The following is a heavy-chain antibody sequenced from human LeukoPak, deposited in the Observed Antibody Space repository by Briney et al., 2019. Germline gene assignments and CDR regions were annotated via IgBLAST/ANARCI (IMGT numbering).Heavy chain of an antibody. CDR2: ISYDGSNK. V-gene: IGHV3-30-3*01. Sequence: GGSLRLSCAASGFTFGSYAMHWVRQAPGKGLEWVAVISYDGSNKYYADSVKGRFTISRDNSKNTLYLQMNSLRAEDTAVYYCARQDSSGWYYLDYWGQGTLVTVSS. CDR3: ARQDSSGWYYLDY. J-gene: IGHJ4*02. D-gene: IGHD6-19*01. CDR1: GFTFGSYA.